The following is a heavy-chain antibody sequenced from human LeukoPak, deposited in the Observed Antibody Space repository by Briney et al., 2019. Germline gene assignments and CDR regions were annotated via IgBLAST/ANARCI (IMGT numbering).Heavy chain of an antibody. D-gene: IGHD3-9*01. J-gene: IGHJ4*02. Sequence: SEALALTFPVAGASVNYSLSYWGWVRPPPGKGLEGVANFYYNGSTYYNPSLKSRVTMSVDTSKNQFSLKMTSVTAADAAIYYCARLTKGRYFDYIFAFWGQGILVTVSS. CDR1: GASVNYSLSY. CDR3: ARLTKGRYFDYIFAF. CDR2: FYYNGST. V-gene: IGHV4-39*01.